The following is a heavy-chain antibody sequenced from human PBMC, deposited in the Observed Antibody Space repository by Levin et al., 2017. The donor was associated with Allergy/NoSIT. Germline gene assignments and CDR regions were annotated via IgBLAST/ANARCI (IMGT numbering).Heavy chain of an antibody. Sequence: SETLSLTCTVSGYSISSGYYWGWIRQSPGKGLEWIGTIYHSGSTYYNPSLNSRVTMSVDTSQNQFSLKLSSVTAADTAVYYCARDMVRYYYDNGFDIWGQGTMVTVSS. CDR2: IYHSGST. D-gene: IGHD3-22*01. CDR1: GYSISSGYY. V-gene: IGHV4-38-2*02. CDR3: ARDMVRYYYDNGFDI. J-gene: IGHJ3*02.